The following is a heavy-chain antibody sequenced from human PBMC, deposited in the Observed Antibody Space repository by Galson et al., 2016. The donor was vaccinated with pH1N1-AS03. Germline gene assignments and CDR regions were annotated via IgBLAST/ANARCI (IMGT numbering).Heavy chain of an antibody. CDR3: ARVWGAAAGYFDY. V-gene: IGHV2-70*20. CDR2: IDSDDDK. Sequence: PALVKPTQTLTLTCSFSGFSLTSPGVCVTWVRQPPGKALEWLATIDSDDDKYYTTSLKTRLTISKDTSKNQVVLTMTNMDPVDTATYYCARVWGAAAGYFDYWGPGNLVVVFS. D-gene: IGHD6-13*01. J-gene: IGHJ4*02. CDR1: GFSLTSPGVC.